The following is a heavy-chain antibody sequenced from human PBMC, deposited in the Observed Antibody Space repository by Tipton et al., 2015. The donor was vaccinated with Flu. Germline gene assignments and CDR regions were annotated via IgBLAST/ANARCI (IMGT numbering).Heavy chain of an antibody. D-gene: IGHD4/OR15-4a*01. Sequence: QLVQSGGGEVQPGRSLSLSCAASGFTLSLYAIHWVRRAPGKGLEWVALISNDGSEKYFADSVKGRSTISRDNSRNMVSLHMNSLRAEDTAVYYCARDLPYGGTALDLWGQGTTVTVSS. V-gene: IGHV3-30*04. CDR3: ARDLPYGGTALDL. CDR2: ISNDGSEK. CDR1: GFTLSLYA. J-gene: IGHJ3*01.